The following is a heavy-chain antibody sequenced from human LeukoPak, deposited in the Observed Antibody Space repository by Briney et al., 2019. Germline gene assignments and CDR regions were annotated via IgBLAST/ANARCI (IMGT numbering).Heavy chain of an antibody. D-gene: IGHD3-10*01. J-gene: IGHJ4*02. CDR3: ARDEAWGSGSYYD. CDR2: INHSGST. CDR1: GGSFSGYY. Sequence: PSETLSLTCAVYGGSFSGYYWSWIRRPPGKGLEWIGEINHSGSTNYNPSLKSRVTISVDTSKNQFSLKLSSVTAADTAVYYCARDEAWGSGSYYDWGQGTLVTVSS. V-gene: IGHV4-34*01.